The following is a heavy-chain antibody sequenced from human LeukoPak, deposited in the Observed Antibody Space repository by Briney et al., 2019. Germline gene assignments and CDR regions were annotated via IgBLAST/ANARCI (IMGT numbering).Heavy chain of an antibody. D-gene: IGHD6-19*01. CDR1: GGSFSGYY. CDR3: AREGGEGGSSGLNWFDP. CDR2: INHSGST. J-gene: IGHJ5*02. V-gene: IGHV4-34*01. Sequence: SETLSLTCAVYGGSFSGYYWSWIRQPPGKGLEWIGEINHSGSTNYNPSLKRRVTISVDTSKNQFSLKLSSVTAADTAVYYCAREGGEGGSSGLNWFDPWGQGTLVTVSS.